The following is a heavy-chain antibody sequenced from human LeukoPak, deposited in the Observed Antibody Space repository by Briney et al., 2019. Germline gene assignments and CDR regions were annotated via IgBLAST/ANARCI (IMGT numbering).Heavy chain of an antibody. J-gene: IGHJ4*02. Sequence: SETLSLTCTVSGGSISSNSYYWGWIRQPPGTGLEWIGSIYYSGSTYYNPSLKSRLTISVDTPKNQFSLKLSSVTAADTAVYYCARDPYYYGSGSYSQSFDYWGQGTLVTVSS. V-gene: IGHV4-39*07. CDR3: ARDPYYYGSGSYSQSFDY. D-gene: IGHD3-10*01. CDR2: IYYSGST. CDR1: GGSISSNSYY.